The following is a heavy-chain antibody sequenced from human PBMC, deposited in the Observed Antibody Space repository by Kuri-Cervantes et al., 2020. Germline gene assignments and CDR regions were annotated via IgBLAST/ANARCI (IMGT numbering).Heavy chain of an antibody. J-gene: IGHJ4*02. D-gene: IGHD6-19*01. CDR1: GGTFSSYA. CDR3: ARDSPPTYSSGWYGFDY. CDR2: IIPIFGTA. V-gene: IGHV1-69*13. Sequence: SVKVSCKASGGTFSSYAISWVRQAPGQGLEWMGGIIPIFGTANYAQKFQGRVTITADESTSTAYMELSSLRSEDTAVYYCARDSPPTYSSGWYGFDYWGQGTLVTVSS.